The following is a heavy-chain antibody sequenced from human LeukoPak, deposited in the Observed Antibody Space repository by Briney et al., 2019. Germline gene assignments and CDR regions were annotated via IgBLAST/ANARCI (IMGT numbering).Heavy chain of an antibody. D-gene: IGHD4-11*01. Sequence: GGFLRLSCSASGFTFSSYAMSWVRQAPGKGLEWVSAISGSGGSTYYADSVKGRFTISRDNSKNTLYLQMNSLRAEDTAVYYCAKDLGTVPRSGPYNWFDPWGQGTLVTVSS. V-gene: IGHV3-23*01. J-gene: IGHJ5*02. CDR2: ISGSGGST. CDR3: AKDLGTVPRSGPYNWFDP. CDR1: GFTFSSYA.